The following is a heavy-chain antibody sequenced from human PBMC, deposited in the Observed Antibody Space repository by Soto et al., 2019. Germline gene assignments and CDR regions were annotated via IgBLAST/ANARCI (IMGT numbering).Heavy chain of an antibody. J-gene: IGHJ6*02. Sequence: GESLKISCKGSGYSFTSYWIGWVRQMPGKGLEWMGIIYPGDSDTRYSPSFQGQVTISADKSISTAYLQWSSLKASDTAMYYCAVPYSSSSRYYYYGMDVWGHGTTVTVSS. V-gene: IGHV5-51*01. CDR2: IYPGDSDT. CDR3: AVPYSSSSRYYYYGMDV. D-gene: IGHD6-6*01. CDR1: GYSFTSYW.